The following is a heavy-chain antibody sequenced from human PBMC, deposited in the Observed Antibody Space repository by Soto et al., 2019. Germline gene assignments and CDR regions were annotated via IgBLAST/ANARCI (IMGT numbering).Heavy chain of an antibody. Sequence: QVQLQESGPGLVKPSETLSLTCTVSGGSISSYYWSWIRQPAGKGLEWIVRIYTSGSTNYNPSLQSRVTMSVDTSKNQFSLKLSSVTAADTAVYYCARDKGPFIAAAGHWFDPWGQGTLVTVSS. CDR2: IYTSGST. CDR3: ARDKGPFIAAAGHWFDP. V-gene: IGHV4-4*07. CDR1: GGSISSYY. J-gene: IGHJ5*02. D-gene: IGHD6-13*01.